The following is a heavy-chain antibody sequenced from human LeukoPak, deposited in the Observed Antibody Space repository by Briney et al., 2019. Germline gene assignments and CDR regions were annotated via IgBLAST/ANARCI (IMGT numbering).Heavy chain of an antibody. V-gene: IGHV3-48*04. J-gene: IGHJ4*02. CDR3: ARRLRRNHFDY. D-gene: IGHD4-17*01. CDR2: ISSSGSTI. CDR1: GFTFSSYG. Sequence: GGSLRLSCAASGFTFSSYGMNWVRQAPGKGLEWVSYISSSGSTIYYADSVKGRFTISRDNAKNSLYLQMNSLRAEDTAVYYCARRLRRNHFDYWGQGTLVTVSS.